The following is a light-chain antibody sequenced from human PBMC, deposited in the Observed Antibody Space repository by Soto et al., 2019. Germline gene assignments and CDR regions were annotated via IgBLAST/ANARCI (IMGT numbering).Light chain of an antibody. V-gene: IGKV3-20*01. J-gene: IGKJ3*01. Sequence: IVLTQSPGTLSLSPGERATLSCGASQSVTNNFLAWYQQKPGQAPRLLIYGASSRATGVRDRFSGSGSGRDFTLTISRLEPGDFAVYYCQQYGTPLFTFGPGTKVDIK. CDR3: QQYGTPLFT. CDR1: QSVTNNF. CDR2: GAS.